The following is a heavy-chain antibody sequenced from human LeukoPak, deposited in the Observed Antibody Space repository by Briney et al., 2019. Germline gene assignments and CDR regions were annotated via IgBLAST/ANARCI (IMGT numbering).Heavy chain of an antibody. V-gene: IGHV2-70*01. D-gene: IGHD6-13*01. CDR2: IDWDDDK. CDR1: GSSLSTNRMS. CDR3: ARIRHTSSWYDAFDI. J-gene: IGHJ3*02. Sequence: SGPTLLNPTQTLTLTFTVSGSSLSTNRMSVSWIRQLPEQAREWLSPIDWDDDKYYSTSLKTQLTISKDPSKNQVVLTMTNMDPVDTATYYCARIRHTSSWYDAFDIWGQGTMVTVSS.